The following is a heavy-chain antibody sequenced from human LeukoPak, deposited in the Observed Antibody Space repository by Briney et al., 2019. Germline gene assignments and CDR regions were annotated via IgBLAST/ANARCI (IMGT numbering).Heavy chain of an antibody. V-gene: IGHV6-1*01. J-gene: IGHJ4*02. Sequence: SQTLSLTCAISGDSVSSNSAAWNWIRQSPSRGLVWLGRTYHRSKWYSESALSLKGRITVNPDTSKNQFSLQLNSVGPEDTAVYYCARTTGHFDYWGQGTLVTVSS. CDR3: ARTTGHFDY. CDR2: TYHRSKWYS. CDR1: GDSVSSNSAA. D-gene: IGHD2-8*02.